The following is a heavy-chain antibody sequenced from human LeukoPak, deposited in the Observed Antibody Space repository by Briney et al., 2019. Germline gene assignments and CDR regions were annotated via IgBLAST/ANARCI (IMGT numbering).Heavy chain of an antibody. D-gene: IGHD6-13*01. V-gene: IGHV3-53*01. CDR2: IFTGGST. J-gene: IGHJ4*02. Sequence: PGGSLRLSCAASGFTVSNNYMSWVRQAPGKGLEWVSVIFTGGSTYYADSVKGRFTTSRDNSKNTVYLQMNSLRAEDTAMYYCARGGGSSSTTNSWGQGTLVTVSS. CDR1: GFTVSNNY. CDR3: ARGGGSSSTTNS.